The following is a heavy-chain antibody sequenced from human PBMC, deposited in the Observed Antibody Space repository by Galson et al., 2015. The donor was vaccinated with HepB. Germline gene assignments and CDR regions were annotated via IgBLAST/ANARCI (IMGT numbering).Heavy chain of an antibody. J-gene: IGHJ4*02. V-gene: IGHV3-23*01. CDR1: GFTFSSYA. CDR2: ISGSGGST. Sequence: SLRLSCAASGFTFSSYAMSWVRQAPGKGLEWVSAISGSGGSTYYADSVKGRFTISRDNSKNTLYLQMNSLRAEDTAVYYCAKRQYVLRFLEWLPDFDYWGQGTLVTVSS. D-gene: IGHD3-3*01. CDR3: AKRQYVLRFLEWLPDFDY.